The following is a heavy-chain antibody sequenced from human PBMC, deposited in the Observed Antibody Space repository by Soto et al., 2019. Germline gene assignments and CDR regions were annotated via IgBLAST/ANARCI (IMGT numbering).Heavy chain of an antibody. D-gene: IGHD3-22*01. V-gene: IGHV5-10-1*01. CDR3: ARSLTYYYDSGGYSPFDY. Sequence: SCKGSGYSFTSYWISWVRQMPGKGLEWMGRIDPSDSYTNYSPSFQGHVTISADKSISTAYLQWSSLKASDTAMYYCARSLTYYYDSGGYSPFDYWGQGTLVTVSS. CDR1: GYSFTSYW. J-gene: IGHJ4*02. CDR2: IDPSDSYT.